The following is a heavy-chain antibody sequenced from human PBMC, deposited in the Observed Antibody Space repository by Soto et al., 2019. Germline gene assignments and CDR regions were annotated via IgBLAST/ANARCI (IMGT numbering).Heavy chain of an antibody. CDR2: ITPVFGTA. V-gene: IGHV1-69*01. Sequence: QVQLVQSGAEVKKPGSSVNVSCKASGGTFSSYAISWVRQAPGQGLEWMGGITPVFGTANYAQKFQRRVTITADESTSTAYMELSSLRSEDTAVYYCASPSIAARDYYYYGMDVWGQGTTVTVSS. CDR1: GGTFSSYA. D-gene: IGHD6-6*01. J-gene: IGHJ6*02. CDR3: ASPSIAARDYYYYGMDV.